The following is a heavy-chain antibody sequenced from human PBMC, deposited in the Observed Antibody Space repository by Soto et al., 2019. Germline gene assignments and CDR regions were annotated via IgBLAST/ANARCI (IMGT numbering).Heavy chain of an antibody. CDR2: IYSSGTT. CDR1: DGSISGLY. Sequence: QVQLQESGPGLVRHSETLSLTCSVSDGSISGLYWTWVRQPPGKGLEWIGWIYSSGTTNYNPSLKSRVTISVDTSKNLFALKLSSVTAANTAIYYCARLRNHYFMDAWGKGTSVAVSS. CDR3: ARLRNHYFMDA. D-gene: IGHD1-1*01. V-gene: IGHV4-59*08. J-gene: IGHJ6*03.